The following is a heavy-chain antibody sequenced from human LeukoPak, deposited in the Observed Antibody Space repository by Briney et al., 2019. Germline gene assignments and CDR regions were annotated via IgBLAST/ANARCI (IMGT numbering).Heavy chain of an antibody. D-gene: IGHD5-12*01. V-gene: IGHV4-4*07. J-gene: IGHJ4*02. Sequence: PSETLSLTRTVSGGSISGYDWGWIRQPAGKGLEWIGRVYPSGGFTSNPSLKSRITMSVGKSQNQFSLNLSSVTAADTAVYFCARQNGGYDYFDYWGQGTLVTVSS. CDR1: GGSISGYD. CDR2: VYPSGGF. CDR3: ARQNGGYDYFDY.